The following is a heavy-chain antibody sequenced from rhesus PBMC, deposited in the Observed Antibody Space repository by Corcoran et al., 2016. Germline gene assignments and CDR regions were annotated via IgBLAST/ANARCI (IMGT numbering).Heavy chain of an antibody. Sequence: QVQLQESGPGLVKPSETLSLTCTVSGASISSNWWSWIRQPPGKGLEGIGEINGNSGSTNYHPALKRRVTISKDASKNQFSLKLSSGTAADTAVYYCAREGGTSFDYWGQGVLVTVSS. CDR2: INGNSGST. D-gene: IGHD1-1*01. V-gene: IGHV4-80*01. J-gene: IGHJ4*01. CDR3: AREGGTSFDY. CDR1: GASISSNW.